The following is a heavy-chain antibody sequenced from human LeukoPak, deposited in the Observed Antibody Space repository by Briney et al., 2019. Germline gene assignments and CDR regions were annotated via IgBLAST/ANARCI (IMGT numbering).Heavy chain of an antibody. CDR1: GYSFISYG. Sequence: ASVKVSCKASGYSFISYGISWVRQAPGQGLKWMGWINPYNGNTYFAQTLQDRVSITTDASTSTAYMELRSLKSDDTAVYYCGREPRAGSSSQKHYYGMDVWGQGTTVTVSS. J-gene: IGHJ6*02. CDR2: INPYNGNT. V-gene: IGHV1-18*01. D-gene: IGHD6-13*01. CDR3: GREPRAGSSSQKHYYGMDV.